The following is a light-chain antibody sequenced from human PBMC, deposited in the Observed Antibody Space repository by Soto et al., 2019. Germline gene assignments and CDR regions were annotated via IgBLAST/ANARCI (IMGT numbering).Light chain of an antibody. CDR2: LGS. V-gene: IGKV2-28*01. CDR1: QSLLHSNGYY. Sequence: DIVMTQSPLSLPVTPGEPASISCRSSQSLLHSNGYYLGWYLQKPGQCPQLLIYLGSNRASGVPDRFSGSGSGTDFTLKISRVEAEDVVVYYCMQTLQLPLTFGQGTKLEIK. CDR3: MQTLQLPLT. J-gene: IGKJ2*01.